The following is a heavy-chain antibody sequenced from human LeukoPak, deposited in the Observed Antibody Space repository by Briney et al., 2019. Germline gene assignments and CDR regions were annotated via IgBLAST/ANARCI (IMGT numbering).Heavy chain of an antibody. Sequence: PSETLSLTCTVSGGSISSGGYYWSWIRQHRGRGLEWIGYIYYSGSTYYNPSLKSRVTISVDTSKNQFSLKLSSVTAADTAVYYCARDACSSTSCSFDYWGQGTLVTVSS. CDR2: IYYSGST. D-gene: IGHD2-2*01. CDR1: GGSISSGGYY. V-gene: IGHV4-31*03. CDR3: ARDACSSTSCSFDY. J-gene: IGHJ4*02.